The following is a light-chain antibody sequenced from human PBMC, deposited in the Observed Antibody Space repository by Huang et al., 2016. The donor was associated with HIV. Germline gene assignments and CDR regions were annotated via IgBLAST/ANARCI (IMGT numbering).Light chain of an antibody. V-gene: IGKV1-9*01. CDR1: PGISSY. CDR3: QQLNSYPIT. J-gene: IGKJ5*01. Sequence: IQLTQSPSSLSASVGDRVTITCRASPGISSYLAWYQQEPGKAPKLLIYAASTLQSGVPARFSGSGSGTDFTLTISSLQPEDFATYYCQQLNSYPITFGQGTRLEIK. CDR2: AAS.